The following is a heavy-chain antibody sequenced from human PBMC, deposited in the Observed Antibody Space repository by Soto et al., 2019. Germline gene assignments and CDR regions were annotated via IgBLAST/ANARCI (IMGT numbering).Heavy chain of an antibody. CDR3: ARRASSSWYFDY. CDR2: INHSGST. Sequence: SETLSLTCAVYGGSFSGYYWSWIRQPPGKGLEWIGEINHSGSTNYNPSLKSRVTISVETPKNQFSVKLSSVTAADTAVYYCARRASSSWYFDYWGQGTLVTVSS. CDR1: GGSFSGYY. J-gene: IGHJ4*02. V-gene: IGHV4-34*01. D-gene: IGHD6-13*01.